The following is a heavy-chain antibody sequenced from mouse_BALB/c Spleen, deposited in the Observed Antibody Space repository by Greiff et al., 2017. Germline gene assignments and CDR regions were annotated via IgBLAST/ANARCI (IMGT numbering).Heavy chain of an antibody. V-gene: IGHV5-4*02. CDR2: ISDGGSYT. Sequence: EVQLVESGGGLVKPGGSLKLSCAASGFTFSDYYMYWVRQTPEKRLEWVATISDGGSYTYYPDSVKGRFTISRDNAKNNLYLQMSSLKSEDTAMYYCAREEVAYWGQGTLVTVSA. CDR3: AREEVAY. J-gene: IGHJ3*01. CDR1: GFTFSDYY.